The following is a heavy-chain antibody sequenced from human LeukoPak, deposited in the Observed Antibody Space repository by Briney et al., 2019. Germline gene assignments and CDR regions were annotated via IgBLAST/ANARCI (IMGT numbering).Heavy chain of an antibody. CDR3: ARVNEYAYDFWSGRYVGYYFDY. CDR1: GFTFSSYD. J-gene: IGHJ4*02. V-gene: IGHV3-13*01. CDR2: IGTAGDT. D-gene: IGHD3-3*01. Sequence: PGGSLRLSCAASGFTFSSYDVHWVRQATGKGLEWVSAIGTAGDTYYPGSVKGRFTISRENAKNSLYLQMNSLRAEDTAVYYCARVNEYAYDFWSGRYVGYYFDYWGQGTLVTVSS.